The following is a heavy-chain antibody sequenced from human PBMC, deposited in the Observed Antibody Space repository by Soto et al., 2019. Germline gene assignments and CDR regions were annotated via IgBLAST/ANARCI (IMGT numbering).Heavy chain of an antibody. D-gene: IGHD6-19*01. V-gene: IGHV3-23*01. CDR3: AKVIAVAGPPSARFDY. CDR1: GLTFSSYA. CDR2: ISDSGGST. J-gene: IGHJ4*02. Sequence: GGSLRLSCAASGLTFSSYAMSWVRQAPGKGLEWVSAISDSGGSTFYADSVKGRFSISRDNSKNTLFLQMYSLRAEDMAVYYCAKVIAVAGPPSARFDYWGQGTLVTVSS.